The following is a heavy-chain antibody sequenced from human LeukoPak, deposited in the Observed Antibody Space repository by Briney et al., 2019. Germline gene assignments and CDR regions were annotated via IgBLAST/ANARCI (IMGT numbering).Heavy chain of an antibody. D-gene: IGHD3-22*01. CDR1: GFTFSSYS. CDR2: ISSSSSYI. J-gene: IGHJ3*02. CDR3: ARDYYDSSGYYPSLDI. Sequence: PGGSLRLSCAASGFTFSSYSMNWVRQAPGKGLEWVSSISSSSSYIYYADSVKGRFTISRGNAKNSLYLQMNSLRAEDTAVYYCARDYYDSSGYYPSLDIWGQGTMVTVSS. V-gene: IGHV3-21*01.